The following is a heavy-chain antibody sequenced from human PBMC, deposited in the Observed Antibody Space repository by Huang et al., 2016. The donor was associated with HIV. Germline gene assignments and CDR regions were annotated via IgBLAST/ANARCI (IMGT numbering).Heavy chain of an antibody. CDR2: IIAYNGNT. D-gene: IGHD6-6*01. Sequence: QVQLVQSGGEVKKPGASVKVSCKASGYTFTSYGISWVRQAPGQGLEWMGWIIAYNGNTNYAQKDQGRVSMTTDTSTSTAYVDLRSLRSDDTAMYYCARGPSIAARAEYLQHWGQGTLVTVSS. V-gene: IGHV1-18*04. J-gene: IGHJ1*01. CDR3: ARGPSIAARAEYLQH. CDR1: GYTFTSYG.